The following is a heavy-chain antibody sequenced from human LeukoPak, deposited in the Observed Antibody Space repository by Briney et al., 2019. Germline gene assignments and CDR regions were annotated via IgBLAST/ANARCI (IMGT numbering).Heavy chain of an antibody. D-gene: IGHD2-15*01. CDR3: AKGTIGGTTATSDS. J-gene: IGHJ4*02. CDR1: GFTSSSYS. V-gene: IGHV3-23*01. CDR2: IIGNGGRS. Sequence: PGGSLRLSCAASGFTSSSYSMSWIAKAPGKGLEWVSLIIGNGGRSYHTDSVKGRFTISRDNSKNTVSLDMSSLRAEDTAEYYCAKGTIGGTTATSDSWGQGSLVTVS.